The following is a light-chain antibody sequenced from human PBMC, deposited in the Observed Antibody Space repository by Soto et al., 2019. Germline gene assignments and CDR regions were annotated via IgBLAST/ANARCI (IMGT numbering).Light chain of an antibody. CDR2: GAS. Sequence: DIQMTQSPSSLSASVGDRVTITCRASQGINNSLAWYQQKPGKPPTLLIHGASTLQAGVPSRFSGSGSGTDFDLTITSRQPEDVATYYCQKYLSSPVTFGQGTRLEI. J-gene: IGKJ5*01. CDR1: QGINNS. V-gene: IGKV1-27*01. CDR3: QKYLSSPVT.